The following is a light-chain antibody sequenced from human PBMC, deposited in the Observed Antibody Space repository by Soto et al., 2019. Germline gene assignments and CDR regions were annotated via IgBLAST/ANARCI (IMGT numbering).Light chain of an antibody. V-gene: IGKV1-5*03. Sequence: DIQMTQSPSTLSASVGDRVTITCRARQRISSWLAWYLQKPGKAPKLLIYKASTLQDGVPPRVSGSGPGKELTRAISSLQPDDCATYYCQRYSSYSRYTFGQGTKLHIK. CDR3: QRYSSYSRYT. J-gene: IGKJ2*01. CDR2: KAS. CDR1: QRISSW.